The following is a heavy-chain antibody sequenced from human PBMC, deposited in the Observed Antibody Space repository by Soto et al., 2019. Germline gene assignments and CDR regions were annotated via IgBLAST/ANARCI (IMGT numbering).Heavy chain of an antibody. Sequence: EVQLVESGGGLVQPGGSLRLSCAASGFTFSDYSLNWVRQAPGRGLEWVSYISSSSSPIYYADSVKGRFTISRDNAENSLYLQMNSLRDEDTAVYYCVRDARTMGRGHYFDYWGQGTLVTVSS. J-gene: IGHJ4*02. CDR3: VRDARTMGRGHYFDY. V-gene: IGHV3-48*02. CDR1: GFTFSDYS. D-gene: IGHD3-10*01. CDR2: ISSSSSPI.